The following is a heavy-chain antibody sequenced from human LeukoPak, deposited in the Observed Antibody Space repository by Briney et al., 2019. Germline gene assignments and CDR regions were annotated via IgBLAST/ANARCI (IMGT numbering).Heavy chain of an antibody. CDR2: ISYDGSNK. V-gene: IGHV3-30*18. CDR3: AKDQCSSTSCYLVY. J-gene: IGHJ4*02. Sequence: GRSLRPSCAASGFTFSSYGMHWVRQAPGKGLEWVAVISYDGSNKYYADSVKGRFTISRDNSKNTLYLQMNSLRAEDTAVYYCAKDQCSSTSCYLVYWGQGTLVTVSS. D-gene: IGHD2-2*01. CDR1: GFTFSSYG.